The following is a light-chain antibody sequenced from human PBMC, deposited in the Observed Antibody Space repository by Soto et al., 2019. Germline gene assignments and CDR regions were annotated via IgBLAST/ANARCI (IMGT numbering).Light chain of an antibody. CDR3: QQYNSYPLT. Sequence: DIQMTQSPSTLSASVGDRVTITCRASQSISSWLAWYQQKPGKAPKLLIYDASSLESGVPSRFSGSGSGTEFTLTISSLQPDDFATYYCQQYNSYPLTFGQGTRMEIK. CDR2: DAS. CDR1: QSISSW. V-gene: IGKV1-5*01. J-gene: IGKJ5*01.